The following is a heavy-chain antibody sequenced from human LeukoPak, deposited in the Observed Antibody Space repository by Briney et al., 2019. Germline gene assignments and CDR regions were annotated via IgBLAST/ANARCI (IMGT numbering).Heavy chain of an antibody. V-gene: IGHV1-2*02. CDR2: INPNSGGT. CDR3: ARANTIVRGVIINWFDP. Sequence: ASVKVSCKASGYTFTGYYMHWVRQAPGQGLEWMGWINPNSGGTNYAQKFQGRVTMTRDTSISTAYMELSRLRSDDTAVYYCARANTIVRGVIINWFDPWGQGTLVTVSS. CDR1: GYTFTGYY. J-gene: IGHJ5*02. D-gene: IGHD3-10*01.